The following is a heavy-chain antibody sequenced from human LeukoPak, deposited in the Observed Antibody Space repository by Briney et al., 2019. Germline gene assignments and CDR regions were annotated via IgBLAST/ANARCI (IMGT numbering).Heavy chain of an antibody. J-gene: IGHJ4*01. CDR1: GFTFSSYG. CDR3: AKATYYDYWSGYGYFDY. D-gene: IGHD3-3*01. CDR2: IRYDGSNK. Sequence: GGSLRLSCAASGFTFSSYGMHWVRQAPGKGLEWVAFIRYDGSNKYYADSVKGRFTISRDNSKNTLYLQMNSLRAEDTAVYYCAKATYYDYWSGYGYFDYWGHGTLVTVSS. V-gene: IGHV3-30*02.